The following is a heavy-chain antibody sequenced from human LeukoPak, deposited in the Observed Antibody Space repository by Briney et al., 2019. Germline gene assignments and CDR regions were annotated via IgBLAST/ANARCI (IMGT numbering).Heavy chain of an antibody. CDR3: ARDRGGLRYFDCLSWFDP. CDR2: ISAYNGNT. Sequence: GASVKVSCKASGYTFTSYGISWVRQAPGQGLEWMGWISAYNGNTNYAQKLQGRVTMTTDTSTSTAYMELRSLRSDDTAVYYCARDRGGLRYFDCLSWFDPWGQGTLVTVSS. J-gene: IGHJ5*02. D-gene: IGHD3-9*01. V-gene: IGHV1-18*01. CDR1: GYTFTSYG.